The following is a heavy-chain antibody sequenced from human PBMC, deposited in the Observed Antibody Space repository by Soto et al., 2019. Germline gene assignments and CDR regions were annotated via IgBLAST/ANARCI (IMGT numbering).Heavy chain of an antibody. V-gene: IGHV4-4*02. CDR2: IYRDGNT. D-gene: IGHD1-20*01. Sequence: SETLSLTCAVCSGSISSGNWWSWVRQPPGKGLEWIGEIYRDGNTNYNPSLKSRVTISVDKSKNQFSLKLTSVTAADTAVYYCARVFGSTNWKPLDYWGQGTLVTVSS. CDR3: ARVFGSTNWKPLDY. J-gene: IGHJ4*02. CDR1: SGSISSGNW.